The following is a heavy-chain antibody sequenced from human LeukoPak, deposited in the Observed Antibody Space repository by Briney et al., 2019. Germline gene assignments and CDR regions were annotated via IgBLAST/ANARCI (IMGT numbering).Heavy chain of an antibody. CDR3: AKLFVVTAIFDY. V-gene: IGHV3-23*01. CDR2: ISGSGGST. CDR1: GFTVSGNY. Sequence: GGSLRLSCAVSGFTVSGNYMSWVRQAPGKGLEWVSAISGSGGSTYYADSVKGRFTISRDNSKNTLYLQMNSLRAEDTAVYYCAKLFVVTAIFDYWGQGTLVTVSS. D-gene: IGHD2-21*02. J-gene: IGHJ4*02.